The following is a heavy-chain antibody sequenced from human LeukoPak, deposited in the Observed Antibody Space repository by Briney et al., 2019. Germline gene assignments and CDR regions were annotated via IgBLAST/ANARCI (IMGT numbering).Heavy chain of an antibody. J-gene: IGHJ4*02. D-gene: IGHD6-6*01. V-gene: IGHV1-2*02. Sequence: ASVKVSCKPSGYTFTGYYIHWVRQAPGQGLEWMGWINPNSGGTNYAQKFQGRVTMTWDTSVSTAYMQLTRLRSDDTAVYYCARGGGTAARPDFDYWGQGILVTVSS. CDR2: INPNSGGT. CDR1: GYTFTGYY. CDR3: ARGGGTAARPDFDY.